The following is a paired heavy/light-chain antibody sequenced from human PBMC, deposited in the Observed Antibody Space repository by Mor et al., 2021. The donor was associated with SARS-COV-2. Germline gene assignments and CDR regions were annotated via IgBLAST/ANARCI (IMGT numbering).Light chain of an antibody. CDR2: DDT. CDR1: SSDV. J-gene: IGLJ3*02. V-gene: IGLV2-23*01. CDR3: CSYASFNWV. Sequence: QSALTQPASVSGSPGQSITMSCTGTSSDVSWYQQHPGKAPKLIIYDDTKRTSGVSDRFSGSKSGNTASLTISGLQSDDEADYYCCSYASFNWVFGGGTKLTVL.
Heavy chain of an antibody. D-gene: IGHD3-10*01. V-gene: IGHV5-51*01. CDR1: GYSFSTYW. J-gene: IGHJ3*01. Sequence: VQLEQSGAEVKDPGESLTISCEGSGYSFSTYWIAWVRQTPGRGLEWMGIIYPGDSDARYSPSFQGQVTISVDTSITTTYLHWRRLKASDTAIYYCARQEDTLLWLGIGAGAFDVWGQGTMVTVSS. CDR3: ARQEDTLLWLGIGAGAFDV. CDR2: IYPGDSDA.